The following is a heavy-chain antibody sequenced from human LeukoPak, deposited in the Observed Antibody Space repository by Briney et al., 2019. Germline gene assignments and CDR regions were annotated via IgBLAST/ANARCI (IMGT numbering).Heavy chain of an antibody. CDR2: IYHSGST. CDR1: GYSISSPYY. CDR3: AREKFEQWLVGRPLRYYYYMDV. J-gene: IGHJ6*03. D-gene: IGHD6-19*01. V-gene: IGHV4-38-2*02. Sequence: PSEALSLTCTVSGYSISSPYYWGWIRQPPGKGLEWIGSIYHSGSTDYNPSLKSRVTISVDTSKNQLPLKLSSVTAADTAVYYCAREKFEQWLVGRPLRYYYYMDVWGKGTTVTVSS.